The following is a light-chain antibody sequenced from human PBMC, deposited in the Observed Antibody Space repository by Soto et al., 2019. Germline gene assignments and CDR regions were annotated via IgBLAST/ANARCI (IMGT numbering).Light chain of an antibody. CDR3: QQCNNWPRR. CDR1: QSVSTN. CDR2: NAL. J-gene: IGKJ1*01. Sequence: ELVIAESGNSVYVCGGRITTLSCRASQSVSTNLAWYQQKPGQAPRLLIYNALTRATGIPARFSGSGYGTEFTLAISSLQSEDFALYNCQQCNNWPRRFGQGTKVDIK. V-gene: IGKV3-15*01.